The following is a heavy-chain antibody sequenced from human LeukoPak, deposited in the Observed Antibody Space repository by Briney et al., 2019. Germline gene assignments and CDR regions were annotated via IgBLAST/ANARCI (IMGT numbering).Heavy chain of an antibody. D-gene: IGHD2-15*01. V-gene: IGHV3-23*01. CDR3: AKDKFSVAVVADRLKWFDP. CDR2: ISGSGGST. Sequence: GGSLRLSCVASGFTFRHYAMSWVRQAPGKGLEWVSAISGSGGSTYYADSVKGRFTISRDNSKNTLYLQMNSLRAEDTAVYYCAKDKFSVAVVADRLKWFDPWGQGTLVTVSS. J-gene: IGHJ5*02. CDR1: GFTFRHYA.